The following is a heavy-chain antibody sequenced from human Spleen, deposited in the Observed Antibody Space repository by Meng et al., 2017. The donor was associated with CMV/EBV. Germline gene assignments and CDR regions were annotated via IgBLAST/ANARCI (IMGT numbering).Heavy chain of an antibody. J-gene: IGHJ4*02. V-gene: IGHV4-61*01. Sequence: SGGSVSSGSYYWSWIRQPPGKGLEWIGYIYYSGSTNYNPSLKSRVTISVDTSKNQFSLKLSSVTAADTAVYYCAREGTTVTKYYFDYWGQGTLVTVSS. CDR1: GGSVSSGSYY. CDR2: IYYSGST. D-gene: IGHD4-11*01. CDR3: AREGTTVTKYYFDY.